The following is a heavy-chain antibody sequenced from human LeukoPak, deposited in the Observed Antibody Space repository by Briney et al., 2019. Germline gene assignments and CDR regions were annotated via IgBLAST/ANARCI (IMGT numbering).Heavy chain of an antibody. CDR1: GYTFTGYY. CDR2: INANSGGT. Sequence: VASVKVSCKASGYTFTGYYMHWVRQAPGQGLEWMGWINANSGGTNYAQKFQGRVTMTRDMSISTAYMELSRLRSDDTAVYYCARDLRRKYYYDSSGNYGAFDIWGQGTMVTVSS. CDR3: ARDLRRKYYYDSSGNYGAFDI. D-gene: IGHD3-22*01. J-gene: IGHJ3*02. V-gene: IGHV1-2*02.